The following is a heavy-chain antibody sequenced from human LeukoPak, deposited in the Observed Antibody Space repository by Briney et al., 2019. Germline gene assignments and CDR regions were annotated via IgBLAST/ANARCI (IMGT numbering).Heavy chain of an antibody. Sequence: ASVKLSCKASGYTFTSYYIHWLRQAPGQGHEWKGLINPSGGSTNYAQKFQGRVTMTRDTSTGTVYMELSRLISNDTAVYYCAREGSMIVVGINAFDIWGQGTMATVSS. J-gene: IGHJ3*02. D-gene: IGHD3-22*01. CDR3: AREGSMIVVGINAFDI. CDR1: GYTFTSYY. V-gene: IGHV1-46*01. CDR2: INPSGGST.